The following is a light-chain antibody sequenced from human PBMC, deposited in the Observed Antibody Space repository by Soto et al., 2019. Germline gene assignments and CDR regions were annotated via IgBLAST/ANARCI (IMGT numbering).Light chain of an antibody. J-gene: IGKJ4*01. CDR3: RQYVSYPVT. Sequence: DIQMTQSPSTLSASVGDRVTITCRASQSISNSLAWYQQKPGKAPNLLIYKASSLESGVPSRFSGSGAGTEVTLTISSLQPDDFATYYCRQYVSYPVTFGGGTKVEMK. V-gene: IGKV1-5*03. CDR2: KAS. CDR1: QSISNS.